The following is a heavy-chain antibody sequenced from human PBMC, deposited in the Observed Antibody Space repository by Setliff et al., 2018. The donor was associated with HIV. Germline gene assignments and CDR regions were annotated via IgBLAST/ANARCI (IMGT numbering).Heavy chain of an antibody. CDR3: VRDRTQQNWGSRGYYYMDV. D-gene: IGHD7-27*01. Sequence: GASVKVSCKASGDIFNNNAINWVRQAPGQGLEWMGWIDPNSGGTTYAQKFQGRVTMTRDTSISTVYLELSRLRSDDTAVYYCVRDRTQQNWGSRGYYYMDVWGKGSTVTVSS. CDR2: IDPNSGGT. J-gene: IGHJ6*03. V-gene: IGHV1-2*02. CDR1: GDIFNNNA.